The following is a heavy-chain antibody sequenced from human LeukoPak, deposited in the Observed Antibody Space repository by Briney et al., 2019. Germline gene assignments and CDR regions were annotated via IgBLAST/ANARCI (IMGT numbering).Heavy chain of an antibody. D-gene: IGHD4-17*01. CDR3: ARDGYGDYDLPYYYYYMDV. V-gene: IGHV3-74*01. CDR1: GFTFSSYW. J-gene: IGHJ6*03. CDR2: INGDGSST. Sequence: GGSLRLSCAAPGFTFSSYWMHWVRQAPGKGLVWVSRINGDGSSTSYADSVKGRFTISRDNAKNTLYLQMNSLRAEDTAVYYCARDGYGDYDLPYYYYYMDVWGKGTTVTVSS.